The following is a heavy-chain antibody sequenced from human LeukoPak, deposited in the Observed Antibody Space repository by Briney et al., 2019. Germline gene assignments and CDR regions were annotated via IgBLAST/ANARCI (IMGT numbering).Heavy chain of an antibody. D-gene: IGHD6-13*01. Sequence: GASVKVSCKASGYTFTSYGISWVRQAPGQGLEWMGWISAYNGNTNYAQKLQGRVTMTTDTSTSTAYMELRSLRSDDTAVYYCARVEQQLVPFNWFDPWGQGTLVTVSS. CDR1: GYTFTSYG. V-gene: IGHV1-18*01. J-gene: IGHJ5*02. CDR2: ISAYNGNT. CDR3: ARVEQQLVPFNWFDP.